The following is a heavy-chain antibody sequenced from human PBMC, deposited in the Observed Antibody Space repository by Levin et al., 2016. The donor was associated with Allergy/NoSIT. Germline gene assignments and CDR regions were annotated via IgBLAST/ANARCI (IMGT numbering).Heavy chain of an antibody. Sequence: SETLSLTCTVSGGSISSGGYYWSWIRQHPGKGLEWIGYIYYSGSTYYNPSLKSRVTISVDTSKNQFSLKLSSVTAADTAVYYCARNAVDDADIVATAFDYWGQGTLVTVSS. CDR3: ARNAVDDADIVATAFDY. D-gene: IGHD5-12*01. J-gene: IGHJ4*02. V-gene: IGHV4-31*03. CDR1: GGSISSGGYY. CDR2: IYYSGST.